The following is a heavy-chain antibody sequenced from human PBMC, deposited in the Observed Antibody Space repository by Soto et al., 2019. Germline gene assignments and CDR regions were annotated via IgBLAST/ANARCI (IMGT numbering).Heavy chain of an antibody. CDR1: GGSFSDYY. D-gene: IGHD3-10*01. V-gene: IGHV4-34*02. CDR3: VRGRVFMSRNAFDL. J-gene: IGHJ3*01. Sequence: QVQLQQRGAGLLKPSETLSLTCAVHGGSFSDYYWTWIRQPPGKGLGWIGEIDRSGFTSYNPSLKSRLTISVDTSKREFSLNVSSVTAADTAVYYCVRGRVFMSRNAFDLWGQGTLVAVSS. CDR2: IDRSGFT.